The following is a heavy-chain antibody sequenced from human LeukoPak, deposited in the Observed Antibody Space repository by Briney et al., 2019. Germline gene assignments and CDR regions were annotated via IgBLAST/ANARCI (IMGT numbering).Heavy chain of an antibody. D-gene: IGHD6-13*01. J-gene: IGHJ4*02. Sequence: GGSLRLSCAASGFTFSSYSMNWVRQAPGKGLEWVSSISSSSSYIYYADSVKGRFTISRDNAKNSLYPQMNSLRAEDTAVYYCASLLGMEISPIDYWGQGTLVTVSS. V-gene: IGHV3-21*01. CDR2: ISSSSSYI. CDR1: GFTFSSYS. CDR3: ASLLGMEISPIDY.